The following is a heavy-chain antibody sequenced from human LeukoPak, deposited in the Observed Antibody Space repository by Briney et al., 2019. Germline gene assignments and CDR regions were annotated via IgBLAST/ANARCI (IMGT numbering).Heavy chain of an antibody. D-gene: IGHD6-13*01. CDR2: IDGDGDK. V-gene: IGHV2-70*11. CDR1: GISLSTSAMC. Sequence: SGPALVKPTQSLTLTCTFSGISLSTSAMCVSWIRQPPGKALEWLARIDGDGDKYYNPSLKTRLTISKDTPKNQVVLTMTNMEAVDTATYYCARTNLGIAADGTVYYHGMDVWGQGTTVTVSS. CDR3: ARTNLGIAADGTVYYHGMDV. J-gene: IGHJ6*02.